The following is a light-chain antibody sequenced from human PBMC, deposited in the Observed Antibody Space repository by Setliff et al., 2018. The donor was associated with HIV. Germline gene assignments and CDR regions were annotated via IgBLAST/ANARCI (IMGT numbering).Light chain of an antibody. J-gene: IGLJ1*01. CDR2: DVT. CDR3: SSYTSSGTYV. V-gene: IGLV2-14*03. Sequence: QSALAQPASVSGSPGQSITISCTGSSSDAGVHNYVSWYQQHPGKAPKLIIYDVTNRPSGVSDRFSGSKSVNTASLTISGLLAEDEADYYCSSYTSSGTYVFGTGTKVTVL. CDR1: SSDAGVHNY.